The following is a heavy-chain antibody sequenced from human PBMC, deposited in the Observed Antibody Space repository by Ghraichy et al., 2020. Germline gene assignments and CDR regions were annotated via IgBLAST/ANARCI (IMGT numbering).Heavy chain of an antibody. D-gene: IGHD3-16*01. CDR1: GYTLTAYY. CDR3: SRDAVLGARY. Sequence: ASVKVSCKASGYTLTAYYIHWVRQAPGQGLEWMGRINPKSGETNYGQNFQGRVTMTRDTSISTAYLEVASLTSGDTAVYYCSRDAVLGARYWGQGSLVIVSS. J-gene: IGHJ4*02. CDR2: INPKSGET. V-gene: IGHV1-2*02.